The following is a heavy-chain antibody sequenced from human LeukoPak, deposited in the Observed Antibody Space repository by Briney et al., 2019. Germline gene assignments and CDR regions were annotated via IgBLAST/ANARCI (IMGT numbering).Heavy chain of an antibody. CDR2: MNPNSGNT. CDR3: ARDDFTIFGDNWFDP. Sequence: VASVKVSCKASGYTFTSYDINWVRQATGQGLEWMGWMNPNSGNTGYAQKFQGRVTMTRNTSISTAYMELSSLRSEDTAVYYCARDDFTIFGDNWFDPWGQGTLVTVSS. V-gene: IGHV1-8*01. CDR1: GYTFTSYD. J-gene: IGHJ5*02. D-gene: IGHD3-3*01.